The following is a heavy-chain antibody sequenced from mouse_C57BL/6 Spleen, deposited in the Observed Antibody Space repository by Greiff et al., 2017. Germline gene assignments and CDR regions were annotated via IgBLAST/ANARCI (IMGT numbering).Heavy chain of an antibody. Sequence: VQLQQSGPELVKPGASVKIPCKASGYTFTDYNMDWVKQSHGKSLEWIGDINPNNGGTIYNQKFKGKATLTVDTSSSTAYMELRSLTSEDTAVYDCERPNCGSSHAWYAYWGQGTRVTVSA. J-gene: IGHJ3*01. D-gene: IGHD1-1*01. CDR2: INPNNGGT. CDR1: GYTFTDYN. CDR3: ERPNCGSSHAWYAY. V-gene: IGHV1-18*01.